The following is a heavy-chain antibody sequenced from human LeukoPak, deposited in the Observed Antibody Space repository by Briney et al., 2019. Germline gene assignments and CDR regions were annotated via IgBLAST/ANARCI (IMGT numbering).Heavy chain of an antibody. CDR3: ARVGYYGSGSYYKDYYYYGMDV. D-gene: IGHD3-10*01. V-gene: IGHV1-46*01. J-gene: IGHJ6*04. Sequence: ASVKVSCKASGYTFTSYYMHWVRQAPGQGLEWMGIINPSGGSTSYAEKFQGRATMTRDTSTSTVYMELSSLRFEDTAVYYCARVGYYGSGSYYKDYYYYGMDVWGKGTTVTVSS. CDR1: GYTFTSYY. CDR2: INPSGGST.